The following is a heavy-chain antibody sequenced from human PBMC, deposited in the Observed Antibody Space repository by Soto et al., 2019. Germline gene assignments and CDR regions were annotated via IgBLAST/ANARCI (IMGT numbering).Heavy chain of an antibody. V-gene: IGHV1-18*04. D-gene: IGHD3-22*01. CDR1: GYTFTSYG. CDR3: ARDEEEGSYYDSSGYSAPDY. J-gene: IGHJ4*02. Sequence: ASVKISCKASGYTFTSYGISWVRQAPGQGLEWMGWISAYNGNTNYAQKLQGRVTMTTDTSTSTAYMELRSLRSDDTAVYYCARDEEEGSYYDSSGYSAPDYWGPGTLVTAPQ. CDR2: ISAYNGNT.